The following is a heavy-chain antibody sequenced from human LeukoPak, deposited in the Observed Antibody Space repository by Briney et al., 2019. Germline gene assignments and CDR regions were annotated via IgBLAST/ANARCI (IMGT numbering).Heavy chain of an antibody. D-gene: IGHD1-26*01. J-gene: IGHJ4*02. Sequence: SETLSLTCTVSGGSISSYYWSWIRQPAGKGLEWIGRIYTSGSTNYNPSLKSRVTISIDTSKNSFSLRLNSVTAADTAMYYCARAPLPEDYFDYWGQGTLVTVSS. CDR3: ARAPLPEDYFDY. CDR2: IYTSGST. V-gene: IGHV4-4*07. CDR1: GGSISSYY.